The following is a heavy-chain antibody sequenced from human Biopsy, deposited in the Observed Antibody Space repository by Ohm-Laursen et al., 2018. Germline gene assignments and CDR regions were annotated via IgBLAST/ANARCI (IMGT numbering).Heavy chain of an antibody. CDR2: IIPMFGPA. Sequence: GASVKVSCKVSGGTFSSDAITWVRQAPGQGLEWMGGIIPMFGPANYAQKFQGRVTITADESTSTAYMELSSLRSEDTAVYYCASSNSGTYDVWGQGTTVTVSS. CDR3: ASSNSGTYDV. D-gene: IGHD1-26*01. CDR1: GGTFSSDA. J-gene: IGHJ6*02. V-gene: IGHV1-69*13.